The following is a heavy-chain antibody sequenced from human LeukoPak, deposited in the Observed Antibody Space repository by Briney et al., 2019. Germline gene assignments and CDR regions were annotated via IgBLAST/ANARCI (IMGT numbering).Heavy chain of an antibody. V-gene: IGHV3-33*01. D-gene: IGHD1-26*01. J-gene: IGHJ4*02. CDR3: ARDLYSGSYSDVGY. CDR2: IWYDGSNK. CDR1: GFTFSSYG. Sequence: GGSLRLSCAASGFTFSSYGLHWVRQAPGKGLEWVAIIWYDGSNKYYADSVKGRSTISRDNSKNTLYLQMNSLRAEDTAVYYCARDLYSGSYSDVGYWGQGTLVTVSS.